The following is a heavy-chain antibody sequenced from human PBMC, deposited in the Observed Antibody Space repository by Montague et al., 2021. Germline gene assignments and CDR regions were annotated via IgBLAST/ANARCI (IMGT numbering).Heavy chain of an antibody. Sequence: SETLSLTCTVTGGSISEFYWSWIRQSPEKGLEWIGYIYDSGTTNYNSSLRGRVPISADTSMNQFSLNLRSVTAADTAVYFCARRLGIRAPFDYWGQGTLVTVSS. CDR1: GGSISEFY. CDR3: ARRLGIRAPFDY. V-gene: IGHV4-59*08. D-gene: IGHD7-27*01. J-gene: IGHJ4*02. CDR2: IYDSGTT.